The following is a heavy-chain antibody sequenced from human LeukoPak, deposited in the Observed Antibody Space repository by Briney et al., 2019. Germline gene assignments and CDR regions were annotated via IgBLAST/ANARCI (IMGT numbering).Heavy chain of an antibody. D-gene: IGHD2-15*01. J-gene: IGHJ4*02. CDR3: ARSGGGWQGGSWEYYFDY. CDR2: IYYSGST. CDR1: GGSISSYY. V-gene: IGHV4-59*08. Sequence: SETLSLTRTVSGGSISSYYWSWIRQPPGKGLEWIGYIYYSGSTNYNPSLKSRVTISVDTSKNQFSLKLSSVTAADTAVYYCARSGGGWQGGSWEYYFDYWGQGTLVTVSS.